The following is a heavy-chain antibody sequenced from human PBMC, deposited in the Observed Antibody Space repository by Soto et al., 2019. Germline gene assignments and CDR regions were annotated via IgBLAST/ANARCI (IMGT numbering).Heavy chain of an antibody. D-gene: IGHD3-10*01. J-gene: IGHJ6*02. CDR1: GFTFSSYA. CDR3: ARWYNFGSGSWYGMDV. Sequence: EVQLVESGGGLVQPGGSLRLSCVASGFTFSSYAMHWVRQAPGKGLEYVSAINYNGGTTYYANSVKGRFTISRDNSKNTLYLQMGSLRAEDMAVYYCARWYNFGSGSWYGMDVWGQGTTVTVSS. CDR2: INYNGGTT. V-gene: IGHV3-64*01.